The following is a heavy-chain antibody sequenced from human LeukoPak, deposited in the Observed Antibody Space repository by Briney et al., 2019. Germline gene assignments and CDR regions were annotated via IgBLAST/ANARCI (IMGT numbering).Heavy chain of an antibody. Sequence: GGSLRLSCAASGFTFSSYSMNWVRQAPGKGLEWVSSISSSSSYIYYADSVKGRFTISRDNAKNSLYLQMNSLRAEDTAVYYCARDVTPQFQTYYFDYWGQGTLVTVSS. CDR1: GFTFSSYS. J-gene: IGHJ4*02. CDR2: ISSSSSYI. D-gene: IGHD5-24*01. V-gene: IGHV3-21*01. CDR3: ARDVTPQFQTYYFDY.